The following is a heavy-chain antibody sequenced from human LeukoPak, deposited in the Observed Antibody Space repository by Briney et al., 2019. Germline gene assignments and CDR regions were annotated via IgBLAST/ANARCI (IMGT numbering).Heavy chain of an antibody. V-gene: IGHV4-39*07. CDR3: ARTHFDSLGWFDP. Sequence: SETLSLTCTVSGGSMRSNSFYWGWIRQPPGKGLEWIGNINYGGHTYFNPSVKNRVTLSVDVSKNRFSLNLTSVTAADTALYFCARTHFDSLGWFDPWGQGIQVIVSS. CDR2: INYGGHT. D-gene: IGHD3-9*01. J-gene: IGHJ5*02. CDR1: GGSMRSNSFY.